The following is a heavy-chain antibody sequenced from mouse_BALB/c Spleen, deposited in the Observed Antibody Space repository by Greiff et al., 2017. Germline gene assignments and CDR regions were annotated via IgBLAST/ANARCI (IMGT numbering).Heavy chain of an antibody. CDR2: INPYNDGT. D-gene: IGHD1-2*01. Sequence: EVKLVESGAELARPGASVKMSCKASGYTFTSYVMHWVKQKPGQGLEWIGYINPYNDGTKYNEKFKGKATLTSDKSSSTAYMELSSLTSEDSAVYYCARTATLGNWFAYWGQGTLVTVSA. CDR1: GYTFTSYV. CDR3: ARTATLGNWFAY. V-gene: IGHV1-14*01. J-gene: IGHJ3*01.